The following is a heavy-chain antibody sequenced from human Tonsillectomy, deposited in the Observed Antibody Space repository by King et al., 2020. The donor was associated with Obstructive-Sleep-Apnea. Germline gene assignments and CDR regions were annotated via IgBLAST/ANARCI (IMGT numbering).Heavy chain of an antibody. J-gene: IGHJ4*02. Sequence: VQLVESGGGLVKPGGSLRLSCAASGFTFSSAWMTWVRQAPGKGLEWVGRIKSKTDGDTTAYSAPVKGRITTSRDKSQTTVYLQMNSLKTEDTAVYYCTTDLWLAVAGRDHWGQGTLVTVSS. V-gene: IGHV3-15*01. CDR3: TTDLWLAVAGRDH. D-gene: IGHD6-19*01. CDR2: IKSKTDGDTT. CDR1: GFTFSSAW.